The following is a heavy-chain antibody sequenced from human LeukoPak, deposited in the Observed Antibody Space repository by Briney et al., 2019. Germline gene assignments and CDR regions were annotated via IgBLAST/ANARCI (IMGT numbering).Heavy chain of an antibody. CDR2: INPSGGST. J-gene: IGHJ3*02. D-gene: IGHD5-12*01. V-gene: IGHV1-46*01. CDR3: ATTLFDTTSTAFDI. CDR1: GYTFTSYY. Sequence: ASVKVSCKASGYTFTSYYMHWVRQAPGQGLEWMGIINPSGGSTSYAQKFQGRVTMTRDMSTSTVYMELSSLRSEDMAVYYCATTLFDTTSTAFDIWGQGTMVTVSS.